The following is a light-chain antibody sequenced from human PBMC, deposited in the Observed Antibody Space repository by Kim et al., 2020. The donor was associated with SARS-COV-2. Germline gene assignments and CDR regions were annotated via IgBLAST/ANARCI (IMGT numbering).Light chain of an antibody. J-gene: IGLJ2*01. Sequence: QSVTITGTGTSSDIGEYNDVSWYQQHPGEAPKLMIFEVSKRPSGVPGRFSGSKSGNTASLTVSGLQAEDEADYYCSSYAGTNNRVVFGGGTKLTVL. V-gene: IGLV2-8*01. CDR3: SSYAGTNNRVV. CDR2: EVS. CDR1: SSDIGEYND.